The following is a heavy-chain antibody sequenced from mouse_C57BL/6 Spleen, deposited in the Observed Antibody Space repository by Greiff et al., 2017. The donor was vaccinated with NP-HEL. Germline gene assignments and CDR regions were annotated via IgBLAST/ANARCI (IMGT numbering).Heavy chain of an antibody. CDR3: ARAWDGNYFDY. V-gene: IGHV1-69*01. D-gene: IGHD2-1*01. CDR2: IDPSDSYT. Sequence: QVQLQQPGAELVMPGASVKLSCKASGYTFTSYWMHWVKQRPGQGLEWIGEIDPSDSYTNYNQKFKGKSTLTVDKSSSTAYMQLSSLTSEDSAVYYCARAWDGNYFDYWGQGTTPTVSS. CDR1: GYTFTSYW. J-gene: IGHJ2*01.